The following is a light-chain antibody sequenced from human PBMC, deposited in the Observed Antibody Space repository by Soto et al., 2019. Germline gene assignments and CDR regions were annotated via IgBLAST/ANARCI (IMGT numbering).Light chain of an antibody. V-gene: IGKV3-20*01. J-gene: IGKJ5*01. CDR2: DTS. CDR1: QSVRDRY. Sequence: EVVLTQSPCTLSVSPGERATLSCRASQSVRDRYLAWYQQKPGQAPSLLIYDTSTRATGVPDRFSGSGSGTDFALTIGRLEPQDSAMYYCQQYVISVTFGQGTRLEIK. CDR3: QQYVISVT.